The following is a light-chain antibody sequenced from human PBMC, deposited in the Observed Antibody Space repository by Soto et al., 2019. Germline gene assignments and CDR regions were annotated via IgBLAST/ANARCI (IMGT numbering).Light chain of an antibody. Sequence: QSVLTQPPSVSGAPGQRVTIPCTGSTSNIGAGYDVHWYQQVSGTAPKLLIYANNNRPSGVPDRFSGYKSGTSATLAITGLQAEDETDYYCQSYDNRLSGWVFGGGAKLTVL. CDR3: QSYDNRLSGWV. J-gene: IGLJ3*02. CDR2: ANN. V-gene: IGLV1-40*01. CDR1: TSNIGAGYD.